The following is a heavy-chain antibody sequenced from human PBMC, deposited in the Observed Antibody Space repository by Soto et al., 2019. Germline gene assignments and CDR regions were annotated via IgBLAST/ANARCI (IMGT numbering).Heavy chain of an antibody. D-gene: IGHD5-12*01. Sequence: ASETLSLTCAISGDSVPSNTASWNWIRQSPSRGLEWLGRTYFRSKWYNDYAVSVKSRIIINPDTSNNQFSLQLNSVTPEDTAVYFCAKGDNLGPKTGYAFDPWGQGIMVTVSS. V-gene: IGHV6-1*01. CDR3: AKGDNLGPKTGYAFDP. CDR1: GDSVPSNTAS. J-gene: IGHJ5*02. CDR2: TYFRSKWYN.